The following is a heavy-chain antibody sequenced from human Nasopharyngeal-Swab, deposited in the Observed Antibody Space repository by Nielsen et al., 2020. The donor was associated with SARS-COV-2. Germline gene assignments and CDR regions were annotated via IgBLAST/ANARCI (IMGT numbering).Heavy chain of an antibody. CDR2: ISYDGNNK. J-gene: IGHJ4*02. V-gene: IGHV3-30*03. Sequence: GGSLRLSCAASGFTFSSYGMHWVRQAPGKGLEWVARISYDGNNKYYADSVKGRFIISRDNSKNTLYLQMDGLRAEDTAVYYCARDQSLGELLAFDYWGQGTQVTVSS. CDR1: GFTFSSYG. CDR3: ARDQSLGELLAFDY. D-gene: IGHD3-10*01.